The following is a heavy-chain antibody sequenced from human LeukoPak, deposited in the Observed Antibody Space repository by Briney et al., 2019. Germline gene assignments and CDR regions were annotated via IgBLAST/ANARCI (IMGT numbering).Heavy chain of an antibody. V-gene: IGHV3-23*05. CDR1: GFTFSAYA. CDR3: AKARSSTVTTSFDY. D-gene: IGHD4-17*01. Sequence: PGGSLRLSCEASGFTFSAYAMTWVRQAPGKGLEWVSSIGSDNKPHYSESVKGRFAISRDNSKNTLYLQMNSLRAEDTAVYYCAKARSSTVTTSFDYWGQGTLVTVSS. J-gene: IGHJ4*02. CDR2: IGSDNKP.